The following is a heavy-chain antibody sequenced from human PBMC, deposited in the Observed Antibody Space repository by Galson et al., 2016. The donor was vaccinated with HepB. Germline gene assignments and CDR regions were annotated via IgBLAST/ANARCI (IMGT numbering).Heavy chain of an antibody. CDR3: VQGSTAPAV. Sequence: SLRLSCAASGFTFRDYGMTWVRQAPGKGLEVVPSISRSGDCTDYADSVKGRFTISRDNSKNTPSLQMNSLTADDTAIYYCVQGSTAPAVWGKGTTVTVSS. V-gene: IGHV3-23*01. CDR1: GFTFRDYG. D-gene: IGHD2-2*01. CDR2: ISRSGDCT. J-gene: IGHJ6*04.